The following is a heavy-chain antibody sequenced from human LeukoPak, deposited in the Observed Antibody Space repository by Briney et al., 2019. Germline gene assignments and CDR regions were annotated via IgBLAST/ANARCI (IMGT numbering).Heavy chain of an antibody. Sequence: ASVKVSCKASGYTFTSYGINWVRQAPGQGLEWMGWISVYNGDTNYAQKLQGRVTMTTDTSTSTAYMELRSLRSDDTAVYYCAREHGCSSTSCYAGYWFDPWGQGTLVTVSS. J-gene: IGHJ5*02. D-gene: IGHD2-2*01. CDR3: AREHGCSSTSCYAGYWFDP. CDR1: GYTFTSYG. CDR2: ISVYNGDT. V-gene: IGHV1-18*01.